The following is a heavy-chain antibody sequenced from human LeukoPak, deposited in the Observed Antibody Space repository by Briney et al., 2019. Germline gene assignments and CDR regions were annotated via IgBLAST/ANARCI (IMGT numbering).Heavy chain of an antibody. J-gene: IGHJ4*02. CDR2: ISYDGSNK. Sequence: PGGSPGTSCAAFGFTFRSFGLQWVRQAPRKGLGWGAGISYDGSNKYYADSVKGRFTISRDNSKNTLYLQMNSLRAEDTAVYYCARAQGAAAGTYVVIYWGQGTLVTVSS. CDR3: ARAQGAAAGTYVVIY. CDR1: GFTFRSFG. V-gene: IGHV3-30*01. D-gene: IGHD6-13*01.